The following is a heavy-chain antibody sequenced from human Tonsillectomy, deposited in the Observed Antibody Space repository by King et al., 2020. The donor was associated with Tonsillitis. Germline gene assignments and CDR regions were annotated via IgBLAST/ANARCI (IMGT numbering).Heavy chain of an antibody. V-gene: IGHV3-15*01. J-gene: IGHJ4*02. CDR2: IRSKTGGGTT. CDR3: TTDGLLVSHVFDY. Sequence: VQLVESGGGLVRPGGSLRLSCRASGFTFTNAWFSWVRQAPGKGLEWVARIRSKTGGGTTDYAAPVNARFTISRDDSEHTLYLQMNSLKTEDTAMYYCTTDGLLVSHVFDYWGQGTLVTVSS. D-gene: IGHD4-23*01. CDR1: GFTFTNAW.